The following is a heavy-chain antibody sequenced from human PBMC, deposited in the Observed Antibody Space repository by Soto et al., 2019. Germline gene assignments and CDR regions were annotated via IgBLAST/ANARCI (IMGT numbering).Heavy chain of an antibody. CDR1: GGTFSSYA. CDR3: ARRYYYDSSCYYHLQTSDSFDI. CDR2: IIPIFGTA. D-gene: IGHD3-22*01. J-gene: IGHJ3*02. Sequence: QVQLVQSGAEVKKPGSSVKVSCKASGGTFSSYAISWVRQAPGQGLEWMGGIIPIFGTANYAQKFQGRVTITADDSTSTAYMALISLRSDDTAVYYCARRYYYDSSCYYHLQTSDSFDIWGQGTMVTVSS. V-gene: IGHV1-69*12.